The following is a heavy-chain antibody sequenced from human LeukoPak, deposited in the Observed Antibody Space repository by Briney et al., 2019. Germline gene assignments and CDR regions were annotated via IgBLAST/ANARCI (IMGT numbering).Heavy chain of an antibody. CDR3: AKHSSGWYGCFDY. CDR2: ISGSGGST. D-gene: IGHD6-19*01. CDR1: GFTFSSYA. J-gene: IGHJ4*02. Sequence: GGSLRLSCAASGFTFSSYAMSWVRQAPGKGLEWVSAISGSGGSTYYADSVKGRFTISRGNSKNTLYLQMNSLRAEDTAVYYCAKHSSGWYGCFDYWGQGTLVTVSS. V-gene: IGHV3-23*01.